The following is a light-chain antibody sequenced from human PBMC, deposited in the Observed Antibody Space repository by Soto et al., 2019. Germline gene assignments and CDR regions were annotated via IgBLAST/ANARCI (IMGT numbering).Light chain of an antibody. Sequence: EVVMTQSPATLSVSPGERVSLSCRARQSVASNLAWYQQKPGQTPRLLIYAASTRATGIPARFSGSGSGTDFNLTITSLQSEDFAVYYCQQYYHWPRTFGQGTKVDIK. J-gene: IGKJ1*01. CDR1: QSVASN. CDR3: QQYYHWPRT. V-gene: IGKV3-15*01. CDR2: AAS.